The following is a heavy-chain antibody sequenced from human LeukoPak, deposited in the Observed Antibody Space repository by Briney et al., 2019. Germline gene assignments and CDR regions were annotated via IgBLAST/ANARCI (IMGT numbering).Heavy chain of an antibody. CDR3: ARVRKPREPWFDP. J-gene: IGHJ5*02. D-gene: IGHD1-26*01. CDR1: GYTFTSYD. Sequence: ASVKVSCKASGYTFTSYDINWVRQATGQGLEWMGWMNPNSGNTGYAQKFQGRATITRNTSISTAYMELSSLRSEDTAVYYCARVRKPREPWFDPWGQGTLVTVSS. V-gene: IGHV1-8*03. CDR2: MNPNSGNT.